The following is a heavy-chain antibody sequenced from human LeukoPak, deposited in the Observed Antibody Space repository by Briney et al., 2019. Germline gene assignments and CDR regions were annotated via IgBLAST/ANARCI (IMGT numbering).Heavy chain of an antibody. Sequence: SETLSLTCAVYGGSFSGYYWSWIRQPPGKGLEWIGEINHSGSTNYNPSLKSRVTISVDTSKNQFSLKLSSVTAADTAVYYCAGATTVVIDYWGQGTLVTVSS. CDR3: AGATTVVIDY. CDR2: INHSGST. J-gene: IGHJ4*02. V-gene: IGHV4-34*01. CDR1: GGSFSGYY. D-gene: IGHD4-23*01.